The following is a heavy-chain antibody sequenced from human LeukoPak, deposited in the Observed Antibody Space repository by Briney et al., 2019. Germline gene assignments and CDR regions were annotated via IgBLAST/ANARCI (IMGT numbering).Heavy chain of an antibody. Sequence: ASVKVSCKASGGTFSSYAISRVRQAPGQGLEWMGGIIPIFGTANYAQKFQGRVTITADESTSTAYMELSSLRSEDTAVYYCARNNYYDSSGYPRGGAFDIWGQGTMVTVSS. CDR3: ARNNYYDSSGYPRGGAFDI. CDR1: GGTFSSYA. D-gene: IGHD3-22*01. CDR2: IIPIFGTA. J-gene: IGHJ3*02. V-gene: IGHV1-69*01.